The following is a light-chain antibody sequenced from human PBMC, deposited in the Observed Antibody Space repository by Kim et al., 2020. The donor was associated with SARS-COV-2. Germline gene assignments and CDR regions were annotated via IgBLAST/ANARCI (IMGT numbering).Light chain of an antibody. CDR3: QQYYSLST. Sequence: LSASVGDRVTITCRASQSIGTSLAWFQQKSRKSHKVLIYRASSLESGVPSRFSGSGSGTEFTLTITSLQPDDFATYYCQQYYSLSTFGQGTKLEI. V-gene: IGKV1-5*03. CDR2: RAS. J-gene: IGKJ2*01. CDR1: QSIGTS.